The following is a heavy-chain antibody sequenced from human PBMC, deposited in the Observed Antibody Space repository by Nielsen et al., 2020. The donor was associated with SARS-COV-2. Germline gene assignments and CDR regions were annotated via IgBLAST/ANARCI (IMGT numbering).Heavy chain of an antibody. V-gene: IGHV3-11*01. CDR3: ARDLHDYGGNAKPYYYYGMDV. J-gene: IGHJ6*02. Sequence: GGSLRLSCAASGFTFSDYYMSWIRQAPGKGLEWVSYISSSGGTIYYADSVKGRFTISRDNAKNSLYLQMNSLRAEDTAVYYCARDLHDYGGNAKPYYYYGMDVWGQGTTVTVSS. D-gene: IGHD4-23*01. CDR1: GFTFSDYY. CDR2: ISSSGGTI.